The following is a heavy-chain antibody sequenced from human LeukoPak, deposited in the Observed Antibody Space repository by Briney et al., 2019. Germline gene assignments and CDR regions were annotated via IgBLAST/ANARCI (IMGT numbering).Heavy chain of an antibody. CDR2: IRYDGSNK. V-gene: IGHV3-30*02. CDR1: GFTFSSYG. D-gene: IGHD4-11*01. J-gene: IGHJ4*02. CDR3: AKDRRTTPFDY. Sequence: PGVSLRLSCAASGFTFSSYGMHWVRQAPGKGLEWVAFIRYDGSNKYYADSVKGRFTISRDNAKNTLYLQMNSLRAADAAVYYCAKDRRTTPFDYWGQGTLVTVSS.